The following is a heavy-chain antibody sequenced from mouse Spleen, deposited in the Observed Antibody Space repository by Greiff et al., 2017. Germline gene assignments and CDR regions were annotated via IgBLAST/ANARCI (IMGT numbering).Heavy chain of an antibody. CDR1: GYTFTSYW. V-gene: IGHV1-64*01. Sequence: QVQLQQPGAELVKPGASVKLSCKASGYTFTSYWMHWVKQRPGQGLEWIGMIHPNSGSTNYNEKFKSKATLTVDKSSSTAYMQLSSLTSEDSAVYYCARPTMINYYFDYWGQGTTLTVSS. CDR3: ARPTMINYYFDY. CDR2: IHPNSGST. J-gene: IGHJ2*01. D-gene: IGHD2-4*01.